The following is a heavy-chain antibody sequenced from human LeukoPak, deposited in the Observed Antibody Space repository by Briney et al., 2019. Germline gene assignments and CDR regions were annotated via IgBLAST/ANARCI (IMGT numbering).Heavy chain of an antibody. CDR1: GFTFSRTA. V-gene: IGHV3-23*01. CDR2: ISGSAEKT. CDR3: AKESSSTSCLDY. J-gene: IGHJ4*02. Sequence: GGSLRLPCAGSGFTFSRTAMSWVRQGPGKGLEWVSAISGSAEKTNYADSVKGRFTISRDNSKNTLYLQMKSLTAGDTAVYYCAKESSSTSCLDYWGQGTLVTVSS. D-gene: IGHD2-2*01.